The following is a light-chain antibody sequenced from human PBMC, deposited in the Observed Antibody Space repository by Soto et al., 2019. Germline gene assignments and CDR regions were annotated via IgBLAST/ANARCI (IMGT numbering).Light chain of an antibody. Sequence: EIVLTQSPATLSLSPGERATLSCRASQSVSSYLAWYQQKPGQAPRLLIYDASNRATGISARFRGSGSGTDFTLTISSLEPEDFAVYYCQQRSKWPPEVTFGQGTRLEIK. CDR2: DAS. V-gene: IGKV3-11*01. CDR3: QQRSKWPPEVT. J-gene: IGKJ5*01. CDR1: QSVSSY.